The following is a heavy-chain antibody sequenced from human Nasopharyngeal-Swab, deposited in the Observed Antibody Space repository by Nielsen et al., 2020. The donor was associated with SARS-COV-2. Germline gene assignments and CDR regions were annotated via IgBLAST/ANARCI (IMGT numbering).Heavy chain of an antibody. J-gene: IGHJ6*02. CDR3: ARGEDSSSSTHSIRYYYYGMDV. CDR1: GGSFSGYY. D-gene: IGHD6-6*01. CDR2: INDSGST. V-gene: IGHV4-34*01. Sequence: SETLSLTCAGYGGSFSGYYSSWIRQPPGKGLEGIGEINDSGSTNYNPALKSRVTISEDTSKNQFFLKLSSVTAADTAVYYCARGEDSSSSTHSIRYYYYGMDVWGQGTTVTVSS.